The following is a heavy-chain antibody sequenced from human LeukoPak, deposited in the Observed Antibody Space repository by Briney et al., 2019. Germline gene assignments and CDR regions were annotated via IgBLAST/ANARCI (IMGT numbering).Heavy chain of an antibody. CDR1: GGSISSYY. Sequence: SETQSLTCTVSGGSISSYYWSWIRQPAGKGLEWIGRIYTSGSTNYNPSLKSRVTMSVDTSKNQFSLKLSSVTAADTAVYYCARDGGGDIVVVGEDAFDIWGQGTMVTVSS. D-gene: IGHD2-2*01. CDR3: ARDGGGDIVVVGEDAFDI. V-gene: IGHV4-4*07. CDR2: IYTSGST. J-gene: IGHJ3*02.